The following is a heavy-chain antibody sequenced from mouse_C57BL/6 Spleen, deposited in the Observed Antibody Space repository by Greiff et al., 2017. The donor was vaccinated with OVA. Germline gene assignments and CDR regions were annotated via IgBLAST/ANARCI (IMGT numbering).Heavy chain of an antibody. V-gene: IGHV1-42*01. CDR2: INPSTGGT. D-gene: IGHD1-1*01. J-gene: IGHJ2*01. Sequence: VQLKQSGPELVKPGASVKISCKASGYSFTGYYMNWVKQSPEKSLEWIGEINPSTGGTTYNQKFKAKATLTVDKSSSTAYMQLKSLTSEDSAVYDCARGYGGSYGGDYWGQGTTLTVSS. CDR3: ARGYGGSYGGDY. CDR1: GYSFTGYY.